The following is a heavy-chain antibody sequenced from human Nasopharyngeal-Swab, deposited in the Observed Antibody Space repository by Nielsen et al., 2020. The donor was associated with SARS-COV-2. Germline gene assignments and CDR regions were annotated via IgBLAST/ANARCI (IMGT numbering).Heavy chain of an antibody. CDR3: ARDRTVTTTVYFDY. Sequence: GGSLRLSCAASGFTFSSYSMNWIRQAPGKGLEWVAVIWYDGSNKYYADSVKGRFTISRDNSKNTLYLQMNSLRAEDTAVYYCARDRTVTTTVYFDYWGQGTLVTVSS. CDR2: IWYDGSNK. J-gene: IGHJ4*02. CDR1: GFTFSSYS. V-gene: IGHV3-33*08. D-gene: IGHD4-17*01.